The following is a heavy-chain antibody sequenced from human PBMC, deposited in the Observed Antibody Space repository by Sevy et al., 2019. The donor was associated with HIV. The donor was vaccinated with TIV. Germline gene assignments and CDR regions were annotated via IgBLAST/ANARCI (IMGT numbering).Heavy chain of an antibody. J-gene: IGHJ4*02. V-gene: IGHV4-59*01. CDR3: AKDKGTSGTRFPFY. CDR2: IYYSGST. Sequence: SESLSLTCTVSGGSTNFYYWNWIRQPPGKGLEWIGHIYYSGSTDYNPSLESRVTISVDTSKRQFSLKMTSVTAADTAIYYCAKDKGTSGTRFPFYWGQGALVTASS. D-gene: IGHD2-8*01. CDR1: GGSTNFYY.